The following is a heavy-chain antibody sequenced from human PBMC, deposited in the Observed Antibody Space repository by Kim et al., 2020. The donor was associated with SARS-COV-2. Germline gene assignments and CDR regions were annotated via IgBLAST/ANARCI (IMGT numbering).Heavy chain of an antibody. V-gene: IGHV3-48*02. Sequence: YSAESVKGRFTISREKAQNSMFLQMNRLRDEDTAVYYCAIVPISNVVTRDWGQGTLVTVSS. CDR3: AIVPISNVVTRD. D-gene: IGHD2-21*02. J-gene: IGHJ4*02.